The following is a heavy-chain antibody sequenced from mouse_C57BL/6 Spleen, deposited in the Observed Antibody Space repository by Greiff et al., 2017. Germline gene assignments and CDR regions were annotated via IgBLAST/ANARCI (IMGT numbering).Heavy chain of an antibody. CDR2: IHPNSGST. CDR1: GYTFTSYW. CDR3: AKDFDY. V-gene: IGHV1-64*01. Sequence: VQLQQSGAELVKPGASVKLSCKASGYTFTSYWMHWVKQRPGQGLEWIGMIHPNSGSTNYNEKFKIKATLTVDKSSSTAYMLLSSLTSEDSAVYYCAKDFDYWGQGTTLTVSS. J-gene: IGHJ2*01.